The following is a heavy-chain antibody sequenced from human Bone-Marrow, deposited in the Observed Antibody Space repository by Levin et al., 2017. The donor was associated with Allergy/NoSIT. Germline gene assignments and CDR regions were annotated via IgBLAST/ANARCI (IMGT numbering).Heavy chain of an antibody. Sequence: PSETLSLTCVISGDSVSSRSAAWNWIRQSPSAGLEWLGRAYYRSKWKIQYAVSVEGRMTINVDTSKNQVSLHVTSVTPEDTAVYYCARDSAAAGTILDVWGQGTTVTVSS. V-gene: IGHV6-1*01. J-gene: IGHJ6*02. CDR1: GDSVSSRSAA. CDR3: ARDSAAAGTILDV. D-gene: IGHD6-13*01. CDR2: AYYRSKWKI.